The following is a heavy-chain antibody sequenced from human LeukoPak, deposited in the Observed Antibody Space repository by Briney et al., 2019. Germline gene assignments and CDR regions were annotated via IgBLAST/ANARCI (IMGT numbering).Heavy chain of an antibody. V-gene: IGHV3-7*03. CDR3: ARALGVTPPYYFSYGMDV. CDR1: GFTFSSYW. CDR2: IKQDGIEK. D-gene: IGHD2-21*02. Sequence: GGSLRLSCAASGFTFSSYWMHWVRRAPGKGLEWVANIKQDGIEKYYVDSVKGRFTISRDNAENSMYLQMNSLRAEDTAVYFCARALGVTPPYYFSYGMDVWGKGATVTVSS. J-gene: IGHJ6*04.